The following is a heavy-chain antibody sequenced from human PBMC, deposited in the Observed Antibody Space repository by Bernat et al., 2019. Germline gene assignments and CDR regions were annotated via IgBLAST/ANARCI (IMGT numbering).Heavy chain of an antibody. CDR3: ARDERGYSYGYDAFDI. D-gene: IGHD5-18*01. J-gene: IGHJ3*02. CDR2: ISAYNGNT. V-gene: IGHV1-18*01. CDR1: GYTFTSYG. Sequence: QVQLVQSGAEVKKPGASVKVSCNASGYTFTSYGISWVRQAPGQGLEWMGWISAYNGNTNYAQKLQCRVTMTTDTSTSTAYMELRSLRSDDTAVYYCARDERGYSYGYDAFDIWGKGTMVTVSS.